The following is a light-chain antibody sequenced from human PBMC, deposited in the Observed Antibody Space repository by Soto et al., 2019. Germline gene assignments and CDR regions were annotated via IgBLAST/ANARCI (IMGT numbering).Light chain of an antibody. CDR1: QRVSNS. J-gene: IGKJ1*01. CDR2: DAS. CDR3: QQYNNWLPWT. Sequence: ILMTQSPATLSVSPGERATLSCRASQRVSNSLAWYQQKPGQAPRLLIYDASTRATGIPARFSGSGSGTEFTLTISGLQSEDFAVYYCQQYNNWLPWTFGQGTKVEI. V-gene: IGKV3-15*01.